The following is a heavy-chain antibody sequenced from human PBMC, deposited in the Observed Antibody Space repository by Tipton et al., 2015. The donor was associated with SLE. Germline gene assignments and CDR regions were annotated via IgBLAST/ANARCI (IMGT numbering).Heavy chain of an antibody. V-gene: IGHV4-39*07. D-gene: IGHD6-19*01. Sequence: TLSLTCTVSGGSISSSSYYWGWIRQPPGKGLEWIGSIYYSGSTYYNPSLKSRVTISVDTAKNQFSLKLRSVTAAGTAVYYCARAGIAVAGKRGAFDIWGQGTMVTVSS. J-gene: IGHJ3*02. CDR2: IYYSGST. CDR1: GGSISSSSYY. CDR3: ARAGIAVAGKRGAFDI.